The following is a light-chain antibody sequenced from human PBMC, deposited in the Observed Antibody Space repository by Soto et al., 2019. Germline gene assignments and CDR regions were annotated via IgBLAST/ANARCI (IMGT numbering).Light chain of an antibody. J-gene: IGKJ1*01. V-gene: IGKV4-1*01. Sequence: DIVMTQSPDSLAVSLGERATINCKSSQNVLYSSNSKNYLAWYQQKPGQPPRLLIYWASTRESGVPARFSGSGSGTDFTLTISGLQAEDVAVYYCQQYYSTPQTFGQGTKVEIK. CDR1: QNVLYSSNSKNY. CDR2: WAS. CDR3: QQYYSTPQT.